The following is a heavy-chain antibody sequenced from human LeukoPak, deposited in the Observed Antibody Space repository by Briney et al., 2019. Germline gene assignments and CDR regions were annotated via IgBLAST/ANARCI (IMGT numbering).Heavy chain of an antibody. J-gene: IGHJ3*01. D-gene: IGHD6-13*01. CDR2: IWSDGSNK. CDR1: GFTFSSYG. Sequence: PGGSLRLSCAASGFTFSSYGMHWVRKAPGKGLEWVAIIWSDGSNKYYADSVKGRFTISRDNSKNTLYLQMNSLRAEDTAVYYCARADSSSWPGEAFDAWGQGTMVTVSS. CDR3: ARADSSSWPGEAFDA. V-gene: IGHV3-33*08.